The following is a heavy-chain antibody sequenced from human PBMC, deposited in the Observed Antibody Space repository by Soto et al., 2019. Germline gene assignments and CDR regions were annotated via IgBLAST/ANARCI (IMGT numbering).Heavy chain of an antibody. V-gene: IGHV4-59*08. CDR1: GGSISSYY. CDR3: ARLLLWFGELSWLDP. Sequence: PSETLSLTCTVSGGSISSYYWSWIRQPPGKGLEWIGYIYYSGSTNYNPSLKSRVTISVDTSKNQFSLKLSSVTAADTAVYYCARLLLWFGELSWLDPWGQGTLVTLSS. J-gene: IGHJ5*02. CDR2: IYYSGST. D-gene: IGHD3-10*01.